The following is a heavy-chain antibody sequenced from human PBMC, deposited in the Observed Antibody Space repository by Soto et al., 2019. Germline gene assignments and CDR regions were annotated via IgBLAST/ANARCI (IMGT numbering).Heavy chain of an antibody. D-gene: IGHD2-15*01. V-gene: IGHV1-69*01. CDR1: RGTFDAYT. CDR2: IIPLFGTA. Sequence: QVQLVQSGAEVRKPGSSVRVSCKASRGTFDAYTITWVRQAPGQGLEGMGGIIPLFGTANYAQKFQGRVTITADESTTTAHMELSSLRSEDTAVYFCARLGSKAMAVWGQGTAVTISS. J-gene: IGHJ6*02. CDR3: ARLGSKAMAV.